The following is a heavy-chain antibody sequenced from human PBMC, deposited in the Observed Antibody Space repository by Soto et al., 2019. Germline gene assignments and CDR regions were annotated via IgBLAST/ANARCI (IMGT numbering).Heavy chain of an antibody. D-gene: IGHD3-10*01. CDR1: GFTFSSYA. V-gene: IGHV3-30-3*01. J-gene: IGHJ6*02. CDR3: ARDRSSGSIYYYYYGMDV. CDR2: KSYDGSNK. Sequence: QVQLVESGGGVVQPGRSLRLSCAASGFTFSSYAMHWVRQAPGKGLEWVAVKSYDGSNKYYADSVKGRFTISRDNSKNTLYLQMNSLRAEDTAVYYCARDRSSGSIYYYYYGMDVWGQGTTVTVSS.